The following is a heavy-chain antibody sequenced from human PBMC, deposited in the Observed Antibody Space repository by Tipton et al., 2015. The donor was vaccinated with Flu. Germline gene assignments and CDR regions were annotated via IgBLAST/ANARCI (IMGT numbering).Heavy chain of an antibody. V-gene: IGHV1-8*01. Sequence: QVQLVQSGAEVKKPGASVKVSCKASGYTFTSYDINWVRQATGQGLEWMGWMNPNSGNTGYAQKFQGRATMTRNTSISTAYMELSSLRSEDPAVYYCARAAGRQWLVRLYYYYGMDVWGQGTTVTVSS. CDR1: GYTFTSYD. CDR3: ARAAGRQWLVRLYYYYGMDV. CDR2: MNPNSGNT. D-gene: IGHD6-19*01. J-gene: IGHJ6*02.